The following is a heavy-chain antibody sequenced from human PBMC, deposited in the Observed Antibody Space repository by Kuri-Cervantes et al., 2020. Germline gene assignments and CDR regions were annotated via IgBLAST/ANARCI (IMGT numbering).Heavy chain of an antibody. CDR3: ARRVYGSSADS. CDR2: INHSGRT. V-gene: IGHV4-34*01. D-gene: IGHD2-8*01. J-gene: IGHJ4*02. CDR1: GGSFSDYY. Sequence: GSLRLSCHVYGGSFSDYYWSWIRQPPGKGLEWIGEINHSGRTNYNPSLESRVAVSLDTAENQFSLKLSSLTAADTAIYYCARRVYGSSADSWGQGTLVTVSS.